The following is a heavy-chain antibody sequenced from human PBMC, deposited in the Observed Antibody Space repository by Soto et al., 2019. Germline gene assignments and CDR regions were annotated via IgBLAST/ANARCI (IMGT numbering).Heavy chain of an antibody. CDR2: IDPSDSHT. CDR1: GYSFAGYW. Sequence: GESLKISCKGSGYSFAGYWITWVRQKPGKGLEWMGRIDPSDSHTYYSPSFRGHVTISANKSITTAYLQWSSLRASDTAMYYCARQKGGATHIYYYYYGMDVWGQGTTVTVSS. CDR3: ARQKGGATHIYYYYYGMDV. V-gene: IGHV5-10-1*01. D-gene: IGHD1-26*01. J-gene: IGHJ6*02.